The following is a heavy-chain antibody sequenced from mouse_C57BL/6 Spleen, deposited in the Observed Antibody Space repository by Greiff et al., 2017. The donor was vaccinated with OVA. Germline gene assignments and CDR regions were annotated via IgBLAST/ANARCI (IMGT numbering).Heavy chain of an antibody. CDR3: TRKGNYYGSSPGFAY. D-gene: IGHD1-1*01. V-gene: IGHV1-15*01. Sequence: QVQLKESGAELVRPGASVTLSCKASGYTFTDYEMHWVKQTPVHGLEWIGAIDPETGGTAYNQKFKGKAILTADKSSSTAYMELRSLTSEDSAVYYCTRKGNYYGSSPGFAYWGQGTLVTVSA. CDR1: GYTFTDYE. J-gene: IGHJ3*01. CDR2: IDPETGGT.